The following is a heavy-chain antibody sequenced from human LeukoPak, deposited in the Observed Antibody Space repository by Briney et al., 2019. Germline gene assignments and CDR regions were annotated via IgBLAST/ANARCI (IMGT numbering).Heavy chain of an antibody. CDR1: GFTVSRNY. CDR2: ICSGGDT. D-gene: IGHD3-22*01. J-gene: IGHJ4*02. CDR3: AKLSTHYYYDWYYFDY. V-gene: IGHV3-53*01. Sequence: GGSLRLSCAASGFTVSRNYINWVRQAPGKGLEWVSVICSGGDTYYADSVKGRFAISRDNSKNTLYLQMNSLRAEDTAVYYCAKLSTHYYYDWYYFDYWGQGTLVTVSS.